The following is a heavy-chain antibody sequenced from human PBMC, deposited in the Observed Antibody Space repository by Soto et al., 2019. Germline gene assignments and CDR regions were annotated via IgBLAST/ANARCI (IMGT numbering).Heavy chain of an antibody. D-gene: IGHD6-6*01. CDR1: GFTFSTFA. J-gene: IGHJ4*02. Sequence: GGSLRLSCAASGFTFSTFAMSWVRQAPGKGMEWVSAISGSGGTTYNADSVKGRFTISRDNSKNTLYLQMNSLRAEDTALYFCARGDRPDFDYWGQGTLVTVSS. V-gene: IGHV3-23*01. CDR3: ARGDRPDFDY. CDR2: ISGSGGTT.